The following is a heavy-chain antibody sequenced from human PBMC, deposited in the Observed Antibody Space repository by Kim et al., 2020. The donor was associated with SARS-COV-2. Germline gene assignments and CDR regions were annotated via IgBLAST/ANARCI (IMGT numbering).Heavy chain of an antibody. CDR3: ARVAATAPYYYYGMDV. D-gene: IGHD2-15*01. CDR1: GFTFSSYS. V-gene: IGHV3-21*01. Sequence: GGSLRLSCAASGFTFSSYSMNWVRQAPGKGLEWVSSISSSSSYIYYADSVKGRFTISRDNAKNSLYLQMNSLRAEDTAVYYCARVAATAPYYYYGMDVWGQGTTVTVSS. CDR2: ISSSSSYI. J-gene: IGHJ6*02.